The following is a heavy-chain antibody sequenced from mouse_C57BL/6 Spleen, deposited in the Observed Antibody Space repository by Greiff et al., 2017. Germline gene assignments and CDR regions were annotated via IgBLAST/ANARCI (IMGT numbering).Heavy chain of an antibody. V-gene: IGHV14-2*01. D-gene: IGHD1-1*01. CDR3: ARYYGSSRGAMDY. J-gene: IGHJ4*01. CDR1: GFNIKDYY. CDR2: IDPEDGET. Sequence: EVQGVESGAELVKPGASVKLSCTASGFNIKDYYMHWVKQRTEQGLEWIGRIDPEDGETKYAPKFQGKATITADTSSNTAYLQLSSLTSEDTAVYYCARYYGSSRGAMDYWGQGTSVTVSS.